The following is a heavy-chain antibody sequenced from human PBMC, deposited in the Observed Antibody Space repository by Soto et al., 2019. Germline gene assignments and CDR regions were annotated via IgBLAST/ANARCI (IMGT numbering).Heavy chain of an antibody. Sequence: PGGSLRLSCAASGFTFSSYGMHWVRQAPGKGLEWVAVIWYDGSNKYYADSVKGRATMSVDTSKNQFSLKLSSVTAADTAVYYCARGIRVGVGVGYFDYWGQGTLVTVSS. J-gene: IGHJ4*02. V-gene: IGHV3-33*01. CDR1: GFTFSSYG. CDR3: ARGIRVGVGVGYFDY. CDR2: IWYDGSNK. D-gene: IGHD1-26*01.